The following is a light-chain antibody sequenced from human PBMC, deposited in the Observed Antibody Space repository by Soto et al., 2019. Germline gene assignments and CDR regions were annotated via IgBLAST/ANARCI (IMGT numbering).Light chain of an antibody. CDR2: DVT. CDR1: SSDVGGYNY. V-gene: IGLV2-14*01. J-gene: IGLJ1*01. Sequence: QSVLTQPASVSGSPGQSITISCTGTSSDVGGYNYVSWYQQHPGKAPKLMICDVTNRPSGVSNRFSGSKSGSTASLTISGLQAEDEADYYCSSYTSRSTYVCGTGTKVTV. CDR3: SSYTSRSTYV.